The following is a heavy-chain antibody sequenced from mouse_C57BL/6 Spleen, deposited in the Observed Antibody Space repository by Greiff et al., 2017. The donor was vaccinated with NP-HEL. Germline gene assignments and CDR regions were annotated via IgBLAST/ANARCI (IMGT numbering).Heavy chain of an antibody. J-gene: IGHJ2*01. CDR1: GYTFTSYW. CDR3: ARSYYDYAYFDY. CDR2: IYPSDSET. D-gene: IGHD2-4*01. Sequence: QVQLQQPGAELVRPGSSVKLSCKASGYTFTSYWMDWVKQRPGQGLEWIGNIYPSDSETHYNQKFKDKATLTVDKSSSTAYMQLSSLTSEDSAVYYCARSYYDYAYFDYWGQGTTLTVSS. V-gene: IGHV1-61*01.